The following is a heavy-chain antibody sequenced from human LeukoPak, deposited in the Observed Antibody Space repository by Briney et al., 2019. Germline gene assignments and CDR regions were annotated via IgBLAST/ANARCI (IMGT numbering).Heavy chain of an antibody. CDR3: ARVFIAAAGTVFQH. CDR1: GGSISSYY. V-gene: IGHV4-59*01. CDR2: IYYSGSA. J-gene: IGHJ1*01. Sequence: SETLSLTCTVSGGSISSYYWSWIRQPPGKGLEWIGYIYYSGSANYNPSLKSRVTISVDTSKNQFSLKLSSVTAADTAVYYCARVFIAAAGTVFQHWGQGTLVTVSS. D-gene: IGHD6-13*01.